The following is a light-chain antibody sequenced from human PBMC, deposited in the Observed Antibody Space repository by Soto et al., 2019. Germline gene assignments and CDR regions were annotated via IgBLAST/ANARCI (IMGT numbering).Light chain of an antibody. Sequence: EIVLTQSPAPLSLSPGERATLSCRAIQSVNNNYLAWYQQKPGKAPTLLIYGASNRATGIPDRFSCSGSGTDVTLTISRLDPDDCAVYSFRQYGSSAMYTFGQGTQVEMK. CDR2: GAS. CDR1: QSVNNNY. CDR3: RQYGSSAMYT. J-gene: IGKJ2*01. V-gene: IGKV3-20*01.